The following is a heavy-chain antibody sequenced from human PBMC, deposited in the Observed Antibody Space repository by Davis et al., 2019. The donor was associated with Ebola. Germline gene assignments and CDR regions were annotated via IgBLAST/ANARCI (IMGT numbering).Heavy chain of an antibody. CDR3: ARVVVPAAIGGVFDP. CDR2: IIPIFGTA. Sequence: SVKVSCKASGGTFINYAISWVRQAPGQGLEWMGGIIPIFGTANYAQKFQGRVTITADESTSTAYMELSSLRSEDTAVYYCARVVVPAAIGGVFDPWGQGTQVTVSS. CDR1: GGTFINYA. D-gene: IGHD2-2*02. V-gene: IGHV1-69*13. J-gene: IGHJ5*02.